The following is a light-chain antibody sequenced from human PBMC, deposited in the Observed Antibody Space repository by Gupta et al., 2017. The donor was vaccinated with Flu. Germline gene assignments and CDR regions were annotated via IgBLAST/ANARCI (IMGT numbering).Light chain of an antibody. CDR3: QQYGSSPGYT. Sequence: LALSPGERATLSCRASQSVSSSYLAWYQQKPGQAPRLLIYGASSRATGIPDRFSGSGSGTDFTLTISRLEPEDFAVYYCQQYGSSPGYTFGQGTKLEIK. V-gene: IGKV3-20*01. J-gene: IGKJ2*01. CDR2: GAS. CDR1: QSVSSSY.